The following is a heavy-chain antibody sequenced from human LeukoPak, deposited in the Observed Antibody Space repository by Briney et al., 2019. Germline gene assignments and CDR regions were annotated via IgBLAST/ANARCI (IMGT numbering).Heavy chain of an antibody. CDR1: GFTFSTYN. V-gene: IGHV3-21*01. CDR3: ASTDITMVRGVIMDYYYYMDV. CDR2: ISSSSSYI. J-gene: IGHJ6*03. Sequence: GGSLRLSCAASGFTFSTYNMNWVRQAPGKGLEWVSSISSSSSYIYYADSVKGRFTISRDNAKNSLYLQMNSLRAEDTAVYYCASTDITMVRGVIMDYYYYMDVWGKGTTVTISS. D-gene: IGHD3-10*01.